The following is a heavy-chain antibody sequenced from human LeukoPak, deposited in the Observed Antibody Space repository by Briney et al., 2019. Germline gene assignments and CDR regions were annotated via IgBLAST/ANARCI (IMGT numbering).Heavy chain of an antibody. CDR2: IGPSSSYI. CDR3: ARGHTAVTRHFDF. J-gene: IGHJ4*02. CDR1: GFTFNTYN. V-gene: IGHV3-21*01. D-gene: IGHD4-17*01. Sequence: GGSLRLSCAASGFTFNTYNMNWVRQAPGKGLEWVSSIGPSSSYIYYADSVKGRLTISRDDAKNLLYLDMNSLRAEDTAVYYCARGHTAVTRHFDFWGQGTLVTVSS.